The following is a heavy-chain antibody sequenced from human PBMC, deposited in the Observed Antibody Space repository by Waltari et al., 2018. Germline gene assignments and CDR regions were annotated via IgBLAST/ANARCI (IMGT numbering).Heavy chain of an antibody. CDR1: GFTFRSYA. V-gene: IGHV3-23*01. J-gene: IGHJ4*02. Sequence: VQLLASGGGLVQSGGSLSLAGRASGFTFRSYAMNWVRQVPGKGVEWVSVISGSGGSTDYADSVKGRFTISRDNSKNTLYLQMNNLRVEDTAVYYCASSLYGDYTQIWGRVFDYWGQGTLVTVSS. CDR3: ASSLYGDYTQIWGRVFDY. CDR2: ISGSGGST. D-gene: IGHD4-17*01.